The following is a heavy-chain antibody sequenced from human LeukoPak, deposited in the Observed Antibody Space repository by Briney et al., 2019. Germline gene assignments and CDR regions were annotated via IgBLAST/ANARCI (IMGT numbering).Heavy chain of an antibody. D-gene: IGHD1-26*01. CDR3: ARQWANWFDP. Sequence: SETLSLTCTVSGGSISSSSYYWGWIRQPPGKGLEWIGSIYYSGTTYYNPSLKSRVAISVDTSKNQFSLKLSSVTAADTAVYYCARQWANWFDPWGQGTLVTVSS. CDR1: GGSISSSSYY. J-gene: IGHJ5*02. CDR2: IYYSGTT. V-gene: IGHV4-39*01.